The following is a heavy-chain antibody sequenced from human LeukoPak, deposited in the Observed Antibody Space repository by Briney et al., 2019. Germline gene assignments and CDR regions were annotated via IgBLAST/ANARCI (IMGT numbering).Heavy chain of an antibody. CDR2: IRYDGSNK. CDR1: GFTFTNYG. V-gene: IGHV3-30*02. D-gene: IGHD2-15*01. Sequence: PGGSLRLSCAASGFTFTNYGMHWVRQAPGKGLEWVTFIRYDGSNKYYADSVKGRFTISRDNSKNTLYLQMNSLRAEDTAVYYCAKDAVAATLNWFDPWGQGTLVTVSS. J-gene: IGHJ5*02. CDR3: AKDAVAATLNWFDP.